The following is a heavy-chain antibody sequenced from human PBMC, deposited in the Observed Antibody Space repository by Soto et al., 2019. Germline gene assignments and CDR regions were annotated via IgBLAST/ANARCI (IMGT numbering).Heavy chain of an antibody. CDR3: ATSYGSGYRAFDS. CDR1: GDTFNFYS. D-gene: IGHD3-10*01. V-gene: IGHV1-69*02. J-gene: IGHJ4*02. CDR2: INPILSMS. Sequence: QVQLVQSGADVQRPGSSVRVSCKASGDTFNFYSINWVRQAPGLGLQWMGRINPILSMSNYAPRFQGRVTMTADKXTSTAYMELSSLSSEDTAMYYCATSYGSGYRAFDSWGQGALVTVSS.